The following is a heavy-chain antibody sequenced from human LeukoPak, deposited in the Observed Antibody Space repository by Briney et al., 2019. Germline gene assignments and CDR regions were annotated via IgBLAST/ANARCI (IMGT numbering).Heavy chain of an antibody. J-gene: IGHJ4*02. CDR3: TSQSSGVDY. Sequence: GGSLRLSCTASGFTFGDYAMSWVRQAPGKGLEWVGFIRSEAYGGTTEYAASVKGRFTISRDDSKSIAYLQMNSLKTEDTAVYYCTSQSSGVDYWGQGTLVTVSS. CDR2: IRSEAYGGTT. CDR1: GFTFGDYA. V-gene: IGHV3-49*04. D-gene: IGHD6-19*01.